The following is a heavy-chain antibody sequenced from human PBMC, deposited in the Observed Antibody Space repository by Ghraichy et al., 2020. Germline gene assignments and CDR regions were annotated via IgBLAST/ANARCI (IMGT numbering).Heavy chain of an antibody. Sequence: GGSLRLSCAASGFTFSSYWMSWVRQAPGKGLEWVANIKQDGSEKYYVDSVKGRFTISRDNAKNSLYLQMNSLRAEDTAVYYCARDRWGYSYGFGWFDPWGQGTLVTVSS. CDR3: ARDRWGYSYGFGWFDP. V-gene: IGHV3-7*01. CDR1: GFTFSSYW. J-gene: IGHJ5*02. CDR2: IKQDGSEK. D-gene: IGHD5-18*01.